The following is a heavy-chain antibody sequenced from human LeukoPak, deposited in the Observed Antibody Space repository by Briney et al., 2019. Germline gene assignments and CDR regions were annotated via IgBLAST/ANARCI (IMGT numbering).Heavy chain of an antibody. V-gene: IGHV4-59*01. CDR1: GGSISSYS. Sequence: SETLSLTCTVSGGSISSYSWSWIRQPPGKGLEWVGYIYYSGSTNYNPSLKSRVTISVDTSKNQFSLKLSSVTAADTAVYYCARGKFLEWSSPGFFDYWGQGTLVTVSS. CDR2: IYYSGST. D-gene: IGHD3-3*01. J-gene: IGHJ4*02. CDR3: ARGKFLEWSSPGFFDY.